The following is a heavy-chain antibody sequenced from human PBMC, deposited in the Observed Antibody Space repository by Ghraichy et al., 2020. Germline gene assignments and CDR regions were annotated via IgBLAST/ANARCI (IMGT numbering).Heavy chain of an antibody. D-gene: IGHD3-3*01. Sequence: GGSLRLSCAASGFTFSSYGMHWVRQAPGKGLEWVAVISYDGSNKYYADSVKGRFTISRDNSKNTLYLQMNSLRAEDTAVYYCARGVLEWFLAYYYYYYGMDVWGQGTTVTVSS. CDR1: GFTFSSYG. CDR3: ARGVLEWFLAYYYYYYGMDV. CDR2: ISYDGSNK. J-gene: IGHJ6*02. V-gene: IGHV3-30*03.